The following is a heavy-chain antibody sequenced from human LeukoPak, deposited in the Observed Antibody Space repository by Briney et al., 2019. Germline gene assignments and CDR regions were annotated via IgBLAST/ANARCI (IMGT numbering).Heavy chain of an antibody. J-gene: IGHJ4*02. CDR3: ARDEIRRPPSSYYDSSGYPDY. CDR2: INAGNGNT. CDR1: GYTFTSYA. D-gene: IGHD3-22*01. V-gene: IGHV1-3*01. Sequence: ASVKVSCKASGYTFTSYAMHWVRQAPGQRLEGMGWINAGNGNTKYSQKFQGRVTITRDTSASTAYMELSSLRSEDTAVYYCARDEIRRPPSSYYDSSGYPDYWGQGTLVTVSS.